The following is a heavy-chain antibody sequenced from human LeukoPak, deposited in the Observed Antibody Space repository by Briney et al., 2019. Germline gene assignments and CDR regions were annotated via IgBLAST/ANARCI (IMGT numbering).Heavy chain of an antibody. J-gene: IGHJ4*02. CDR2: INPNSGGT. CDR3: ATWSEDTAMVDFDY. Sequence: ASVKVSCKASGYTFTGYYMHWVRQAPGQGLEWMGRINPNSGGTNYAQKFQGRVTMTRDTSISTAYMEPSRLRSDDTAVYYCATWSEDTAMVDFDYWGQGTLVTVSS. D-gene: IGHD5-18*01. CDR1: GYTFTGYY. V-gene: IGHV1-2*06.